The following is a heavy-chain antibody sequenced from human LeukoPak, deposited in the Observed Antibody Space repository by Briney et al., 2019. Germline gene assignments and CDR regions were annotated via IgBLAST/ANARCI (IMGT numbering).Heavy chain of an antibody. CDR1: GFTFSSYA. J-gene: IGHJ5*02. CDR2: ISGSGGST. CDR3: ARITMIPQS. V-gene: IGHV3-23*01. D-gene: IGHD3-22*01. Sequence: SGGSLRLSCAASGFTFSSYAMSWVRQAPGKGLEWVSAISGSGGSTYYADSVKGRFTISRDNSKNTLYLQLNSLSADDTAVYYCARITMIPQSWGQGPLVTVSS.